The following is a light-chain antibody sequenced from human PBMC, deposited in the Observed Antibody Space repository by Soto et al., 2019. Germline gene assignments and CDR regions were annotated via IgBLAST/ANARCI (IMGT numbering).Light chain of an antibody. CDR3: SSYAGGKNFYV. V-gene: IGLV2-8*01. CDR1: SSDVGGYDY. CDR2: EVT. J-gene: IGLJ1*01. Sequence: QSVLTQPPSASGSPGQTVTISCTGTSSDVGGYDYVSWYQQHPGEAPKLIIYEVTKRPSGVPDRFSGSKSGNTASLTVSGLQAEGEADYHCSSYAGGKNFYVFGTGTKSPS.